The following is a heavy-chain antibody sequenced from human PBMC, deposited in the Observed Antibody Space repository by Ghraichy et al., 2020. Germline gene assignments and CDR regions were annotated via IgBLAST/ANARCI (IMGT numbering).Heavy chain of an antibody. CDR1: GFTFSKYG. V-gene: IGHV3-23*01. CDR2: ISDSGDTT. D-gene: IGHD6-6*01. Sequence: GGSLRLSCTVSGFTFSKYGMNWVRQAPGKGLEWVSGISDSGDTTYYADSVKGRFTTSRDNSKNTLYVQMSSLRAEDTAVYYCAKGCSGYSSASDYWGQGTLVTVSS. J-gene: IGHJ4*02. CDR3: AKGCSGYSSASDY.